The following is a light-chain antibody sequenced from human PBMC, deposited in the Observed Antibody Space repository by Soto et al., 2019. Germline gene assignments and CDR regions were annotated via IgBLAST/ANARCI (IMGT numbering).Light chain of an antibody. Sequence: DIQMTQSPSSLSASVGDRVTITCRASQIISSYLNWYQQKPGKAPKLLIYAASSLKSGVPTRFSGSGSGTDFTLAISSLQPEDFATYYCQQSYSIPQTFGQGTKVEIK. CDR1: QIISSY. CDR3: QQSYSIPQT. CDR2: AAS. V-gene: IGKV1-39*01. J-gene: IGKJ1*01.